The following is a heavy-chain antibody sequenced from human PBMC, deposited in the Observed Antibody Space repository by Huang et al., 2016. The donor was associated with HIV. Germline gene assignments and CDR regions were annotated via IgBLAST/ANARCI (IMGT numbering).Heavy chain of an antibody. V-gene: IGHV7-4-1*02. Sequence: QVQLVQSASELKKPGASVKISCKASGYSFTKYAMTWVRQAPGQGLEWMGWIHTISHDPAYARDFTGRFVFSLDTSVSTACLQISNLKAEDSGVYYCARVSNIFGGDYYYLDVWGRGTAVTVSS. D-gene: IGHD3-3*02. J-gene: IGHJ6*03. CDR1: GYSFTKYA. CDR2: IHTISHDP. CDR3: ARVSNIFGGDYYYLDV.